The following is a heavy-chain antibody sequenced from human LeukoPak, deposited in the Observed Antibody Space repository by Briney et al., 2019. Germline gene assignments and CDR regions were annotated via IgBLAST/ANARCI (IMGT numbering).Heavy chain of an antibody. J-gene: IGHJ3*02. CDR1: GFAFSGYS. D-gene: IGHD2-15*01. V-gene: IGHV3-53*01. CDR2: IYSGGDT. CDR3: ARGGRGSAAVVAPRSFDI. Sequence: GGSLRLSCAASGFAFSGYSMNWVRQAPGKGLEWVSVIYSGGDTYYADSVKGRFTISRDISKNTLYLQMNSLRAEDSALYYCARGGRGSAAVVAPRSFDIWGQGTMVTVSS.